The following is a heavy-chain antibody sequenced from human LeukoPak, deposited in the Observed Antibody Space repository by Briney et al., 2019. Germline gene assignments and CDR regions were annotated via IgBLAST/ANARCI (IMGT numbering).Heavy chain of an antibody. J-gene: IGHJ5*02. V-gene: IGHV4-34*01. CDR1: GGSFSGNY. Sequence: PSETLSLTCAVYGGSFSGNYWSWIRQPPGKTLEWIGEINHSGSTNYNPSLKSRVTISVDTSKNQFSLKLSSVTAADTAVYYCAIRKYYDILTGYRKIPTSGFDPWGQGTLVTVSS. CDR2: INHSGST. D-gene: IGHD3-9*01. CDR3: AIRKYYDILTGYRKIPTSGFDP.